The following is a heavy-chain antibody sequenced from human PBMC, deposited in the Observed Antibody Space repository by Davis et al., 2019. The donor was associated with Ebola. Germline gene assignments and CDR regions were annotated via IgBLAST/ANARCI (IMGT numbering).Heavy chain of an antibody. V-gene: IGHV3-20*04. CDR2: INWNGGSS. Sequence: GESLKISCTASGFTFDDYAMTWVRQAPGKGLEWVSGINWNGGSSGYADSVKGRFTISRDNAKNSLFLQMNSLRAEDTAFYYCARVNAMTGYSRFDSWGQGTLVIVSS. CDR1: GFTFDDYA. J-gene: IGHJ5*01. D-gene: IGHD3-9*01. CDR3: ARVNAMTGYSRFDS.